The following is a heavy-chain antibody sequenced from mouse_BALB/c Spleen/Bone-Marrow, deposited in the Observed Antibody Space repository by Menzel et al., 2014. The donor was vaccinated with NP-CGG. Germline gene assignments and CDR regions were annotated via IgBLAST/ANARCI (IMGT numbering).Heavy chain of an antibody. CDR2: ISSGGST. CDR3: AREGGTTAHYYAMDY. D-gene: IGHD1-2*01. V-gene: IGHV5-6-5*01. Sequence: EVQGVESGGGLVKPGGSLKLSCAASGFTFXSYAMPWVRQTPEKRLEWVASISSGGSTYYPDSVKGRFTISRDNARNILYLQMSSLRSEDTAMYYCAREGGTTAHYYAMDYWGQGTSVTVSS. CDR1: GFTFXSYA. J-gene: IGHJ4*01.